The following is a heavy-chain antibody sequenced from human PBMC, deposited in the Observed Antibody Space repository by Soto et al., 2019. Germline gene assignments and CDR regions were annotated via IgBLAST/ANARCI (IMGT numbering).Heavy chain of an antibody. Sequence: SATLSLTCTVSGDSVSSGGYYWNWIRQHPGRGLEWLGYIYDSETTYYNPSLESRLSISVDASKNQFSLKVTSVTPADTAVYYCARENFGVIIHDAFDLWGQGTMVTVSS. CDR3: ARENFGVIIHDAFDL. CDR1: GDSVSSGGYY. J-gene: IGHJ3*01. D-gene: IGHD2-8*01. CDR2: IYDSETT. V-gene: IGHV4-31*03.